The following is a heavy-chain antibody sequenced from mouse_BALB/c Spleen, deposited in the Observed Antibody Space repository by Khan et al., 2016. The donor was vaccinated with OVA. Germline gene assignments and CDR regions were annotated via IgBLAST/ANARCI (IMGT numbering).Heavy chain of an antibody. Sequence: VRLQQSGPELVKPGASVKISCKASGYSFTGYFMNWVMQSHGKRLEWIGRINPHIGETFYNQKFKDKATLTVDESSSTAHMELRSLASEDSAVDYCARKNGSDFDYWGQGTTLTVSS. CDR1: GYSFTGYF. D-gene: IGHD1-1*01. J-gene: IGHJ2*01. CDR3: ARKNGSDFDY. V-gene: IGHV1-20*02. CDR2: INPHIGET.